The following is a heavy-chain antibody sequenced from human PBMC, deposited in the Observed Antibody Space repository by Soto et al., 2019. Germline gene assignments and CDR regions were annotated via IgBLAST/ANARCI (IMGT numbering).Heavy chain of an antibody. D-gene: IGHD3-10*01. CDR2: ISGSGDST. CDR3: AKRAYGSDFAY. CDR1: GFTFSSYA. Sequence: EVQLLESGGGLVQPGGSLRLSCAASGFTFSSYAMSWVRQAPGKGLEWVSVISGSGDSTYYADSVKGRFTISRDNSKPTLFLQMNSLRAEDTAVYYCAKRAYGSDFAYWGQGTLVTVSS. J-gene: IGHJ4*02. V-gene: IGHV3-23*01.